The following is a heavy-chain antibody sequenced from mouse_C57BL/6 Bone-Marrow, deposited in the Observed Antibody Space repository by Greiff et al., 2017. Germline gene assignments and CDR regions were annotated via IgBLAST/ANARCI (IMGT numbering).Heavy chain of an antibody. CDR3: ARNYGSSFWYFDV. CDR1: GYTFTSYW. Sequence: QVQLKQPGAELVRPGSSVKLSCKASGYTFTSYWMDWVKQRPGQGLEWIGNIYPSDSETHYNQKFKDKATLTVDKSSSTAYMQLSSLTSEDSAVYYGARNYGSSFWYFDVWGTGTTVTVSS. D-gene: IGHD1-1*01. J-gene: IGHJ1*03. V-gene: IGHV1-61*01. CDR2: IYPSDSET.